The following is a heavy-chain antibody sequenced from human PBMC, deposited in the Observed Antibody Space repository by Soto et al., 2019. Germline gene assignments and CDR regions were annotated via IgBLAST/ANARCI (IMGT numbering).Heavy chain of an antibody. Sequence: GGSLRLSCAASGFSFSNYGMHWFRQAPGKGPEWVAVTSYNGSNKYYADSVKGRFTISRDNSKNTVFLQMSSLRVENTAVYYCAKDKEYQVLLRMGCLWGQGTTVTVSS. CDR2: TSYNGSNK. J-gene: IGHJ6*02. V-gene: IGHV3-30*18. CDR3: AKDKEYQVLLRMGCL. CDR1: GFSFSNYG. D-gene: IGHD2-2*01.